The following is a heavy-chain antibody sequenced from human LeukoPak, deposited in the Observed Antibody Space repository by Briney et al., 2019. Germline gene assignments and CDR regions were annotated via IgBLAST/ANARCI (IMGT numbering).Heavy chain of an antibody. CDR1: GYTFTGYY. V-gene: IGHV1-69*06. CDR2: IIPIFGTA. Sequence: ASVKVSCKASGYTFTGYYMHWVRQAPGQGLEWMGGIIPIFGTANYAQKFQGRVTITADKSTSTAYMELSSLRSEDTAVYYCARGIGSSSWYLVTFDYWGQGTLVTVSS. D-gene: IGHD6-13*01. J-gene: IGHJ4*02. CDR3: ARGIGSSSWYLVTFDY.